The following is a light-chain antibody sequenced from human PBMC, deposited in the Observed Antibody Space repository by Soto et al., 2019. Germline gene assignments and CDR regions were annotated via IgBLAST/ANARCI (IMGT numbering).Light chain of an antibody. Sequence: EILLTQSPATLSVSPGERFTLSCRASQNLHSFLNWYQQRPGQAPRPLIYDGSKRAAGVPDRISGDGSGTDYTLTISSLEPEDFAVYYCQQRTRWPMTFGQGTRLEIK. CDR2: DGS. J-gene: IGKJ5*01. CDR1: QNLHSF. CDR3: QQRTRWPMT. V-gene: IGKV3-11*01.